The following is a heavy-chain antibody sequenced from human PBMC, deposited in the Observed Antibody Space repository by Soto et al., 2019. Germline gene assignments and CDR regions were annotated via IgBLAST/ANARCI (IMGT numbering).Heavy chain of an antibody. Sequence: QVQLVESGGGVVQPGRSLRLSCAAPGFTFRNYAMHWVRQAPGKGLECVAVIAYDGSNKFYRDYVKGRFTISRDNSQNTLYLQINSLRYEDTAVYYCARGDREDIAVVVGARPGEYGVDVWGQGTTVTVSS. CDR3: ARGDREDIAVVVGARPGEYGVDV. D-gene: IGHD2-15*01. J-gene: IGHJ6*02. CDR1: GFTFRNYA. V-gene: IGHV3-30-3*01. CDR2: IAYDGSNK.